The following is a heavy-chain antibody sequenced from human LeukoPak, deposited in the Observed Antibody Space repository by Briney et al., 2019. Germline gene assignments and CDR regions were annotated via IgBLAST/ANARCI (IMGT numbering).Heavy chain of an antibody. CDR3: ARALYSSGWYDRFDY. D-gene: IGHD6-19*01. Sequence: GASVKVSCKASGYTFTSYGISWVRQAPGQGLEWMGWISAYNGNTNYAQKLQGRVTMTTDTSTSAAYMELRSLRSDDTAVYYCARALYSSGWYDRFDYWGQGTLVTVSS. V-gene: IGHV1-18*01. CDR1: GYTFTSYG. J-gene: IGHJ4*02. CDR2: ISAYNGNT.